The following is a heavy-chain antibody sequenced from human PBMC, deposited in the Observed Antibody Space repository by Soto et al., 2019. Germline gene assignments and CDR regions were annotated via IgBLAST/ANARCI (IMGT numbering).Heavy chain of an antibody. CDR2: IYSSGSA. CDR1: GGAISSYY. V-gene: IGHV4-59*01. Sequence: PSETLSLTCTVSGGAISSYYWSWIRQPPGKGLEWIVYIYSSGSANYTPSLKSRVTISVDTSKNHFSLTLSSVTAADTAVSYCALSYDCLRGISLDVWGQGPTVNVS. J-gene: IGHJ6*02. CDR3: ALSYDCLRGISLDV. D-gene: IGHD3-3*01.